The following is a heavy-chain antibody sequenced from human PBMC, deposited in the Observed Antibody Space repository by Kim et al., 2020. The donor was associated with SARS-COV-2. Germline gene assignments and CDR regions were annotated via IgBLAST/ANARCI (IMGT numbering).Heavy chain of an antibody. D-gene: IGHD2-15*01. Sequence: SVKVSCKASGGTFSSYAISWVRQAPGQGLEWMGGIIPIFGTANYAQKFQGRVTITADESTSTDYMELSSLRSEDTAVYYCARDGDLGYCSGGSCHFDYWGQGTLVTVSS. CDR2: IIPIFGTA. V-gene: IGHV1-69*13. CDR1: GGTFSSYA. CDR3: ARDGDLGYCSGGSCHFDY. J-gene: IGHJ4*02.